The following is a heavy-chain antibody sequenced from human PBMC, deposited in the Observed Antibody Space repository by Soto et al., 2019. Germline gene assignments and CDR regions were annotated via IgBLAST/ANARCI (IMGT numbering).Heavy chain of an antibody. D-gene: IGHD2-21*01. CDR2: INPNVGST. V-gene: IGHV1-46*01. CDR1: GYTFIHYY. J-gene: IGHJ4*02. CDR3: ARSLLQGDC. Sequence: QVQLVQSGAEVKKPGASVKISCKASGYTFIHYYIHWVRQAPGQGLEWMAIINPNVGSTNYAQKFQGRVTVTSDTSTTTGSMELNSLESDDTAVYFCARSLLQGDCWGQGTLVTVSS.